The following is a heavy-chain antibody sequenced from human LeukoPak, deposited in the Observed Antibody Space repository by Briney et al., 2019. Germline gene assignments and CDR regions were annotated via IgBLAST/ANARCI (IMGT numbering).Heavy chain of an antibody. CDR2: IYYSGTT. CDR3: ARTNVLRFLEWPSYYYMDV. Sequence: SETLSLTCTVSGGSISSSSYYWAWIRQPPGKGLEWIGSIYYSGTTFYNPSLKSRVTISVDTSKNQFSLKLSSVTAADTAVYYCARTNVLRFLEWPSYYYMDVWGKGTTVTVSS. CDR1: GGSISSSSYY. V-gene: IGHV4-39*01. D-gene: IGHD3-3*01. J-gene: IGHJ6*03.